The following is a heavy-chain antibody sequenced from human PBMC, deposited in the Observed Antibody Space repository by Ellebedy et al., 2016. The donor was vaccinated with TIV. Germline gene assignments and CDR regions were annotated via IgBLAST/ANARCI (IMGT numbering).Heavy chain of an antibody. J-gene: IGHJ6*02. D-gene: IGHD2-2*01. V-gene: IGHV3-30-3*01. CDR1: GFTFSDYA. CDR2: ISNDGINK. Sequence: GESLKISXAASGFTFSDYAMHWVRQAPGKGLEWVAVISNDGINKYYADSVKGRFTISRDNSKNTLSLQMNSLRAEDPAVYFCARSHCNSTSCPIRNPYYYYAMSAWGQGTTVTVSS. CDR3: ARSHCNSTSCPIRNPYYYYAMSA.